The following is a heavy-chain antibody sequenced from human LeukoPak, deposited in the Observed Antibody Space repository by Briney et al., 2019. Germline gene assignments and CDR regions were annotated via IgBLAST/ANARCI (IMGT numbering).Heavy chain of an antibody. CDR3: ARGGGWFDP. J-gene: IGHJ5*02. CDR1: GGSVSSGSYY. V-gene: IGHV4-30-2*01. D-gene: IGHD3-16*01. CDR2: IYHSGST. Sequence: PSETLSLTCTVSGGSVSSGSYYWSWIRQPPGKGLEWIGYIYHSGSTYYNPSLKSRVTISVDRSKNQFSLKLSSVTAADTAVYYCARGGGWFDPWGQGTLVTVSS.